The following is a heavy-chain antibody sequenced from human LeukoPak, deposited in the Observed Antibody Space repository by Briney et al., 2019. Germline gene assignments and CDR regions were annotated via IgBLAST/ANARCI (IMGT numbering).Heavy chain of an antibody. Sequence: PGGSLRLSCAASGFTFSDYYMSWIRQAPGKGLEWVSYISSSGSTIYYADSVKGRFTISRDNAKNSLYLQMNSLRAEDTAVYYCAMNGYSSGWYAGHYYYMDVWGKGTTVTVSS. D-gene: IGHD6-19*01. V-gene: IGHV3-11*04. J-gene: IGHJ6*03. CDR3: AMNGYSSGWYAGHYYYMDV. CDR2: ISSSGSTI. CDR1: GFTFSDYY.